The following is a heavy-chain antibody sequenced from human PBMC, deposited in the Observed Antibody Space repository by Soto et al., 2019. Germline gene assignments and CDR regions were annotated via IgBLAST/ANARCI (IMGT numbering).Heavy chain of an antibody. Sequence: QVQLQQWGAEVLKPSETLSLTCVVNGGSFSNYYWTWIRQPPGKGLEWIGEINDSGITDSNPSLESRVTISVDMSKNRFSLRVNSVTAADTAVYHCARGRSSVPDRRGIGYYGLDVWGQGTTVTVSS. J-gene: IGHJ6*02. V-gene: IGHV4-34*01. CDR2: INDSGIT. CDR1: GGSFSNYY. CDR3: ARGRSSVPDRRGIGYYGLDV. D-gene: IGHD3-3*01.